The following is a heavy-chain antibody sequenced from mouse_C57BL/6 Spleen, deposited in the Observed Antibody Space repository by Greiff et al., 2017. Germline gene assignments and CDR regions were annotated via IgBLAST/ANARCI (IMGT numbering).Heavy chain of an antibody. J-gene: IGHJ1*03. V-gene: IGHV5-17*01. D-gene: IGHD1-1*01. Sequence: EVMLVESGGGLVKPGGPLKLSCAASGFTFSDYGMHWVRQAPEKGLEWVAYISSGSSTIYYADTVKGRFTISRDNAKNTLFLQMTSLRSEDTAMYYCARDTTVVAYWYFDVWGTGTTVTVSS. CDR1: GFTFSDYG. CDR2: ISSGSSTI. CDR3: ARDTTVVAYWYFDV.